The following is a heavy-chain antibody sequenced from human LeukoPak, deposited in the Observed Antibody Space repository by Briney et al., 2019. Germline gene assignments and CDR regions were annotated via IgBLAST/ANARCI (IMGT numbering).Heavy chain of an antibody. V-gene: IGHV3-11*01. CDR1: GFTFSDYY. D-gene: IGHD3-10*01. CDR3: AREGPMLRGVIGGKIDY. Sequence: GGSLRLSCAASGFTFSDYYMSWIRQAPGKGLEWLSYISRSGNTVYYADSVKGRFTISRDNAKSSLYLQMNSLRAEDTAVYYCAREGPMLRGVIGGKIDYWGQGTLVTVSS. CDR2: ISRSGNTV. J-gene: IGHJ4*02.